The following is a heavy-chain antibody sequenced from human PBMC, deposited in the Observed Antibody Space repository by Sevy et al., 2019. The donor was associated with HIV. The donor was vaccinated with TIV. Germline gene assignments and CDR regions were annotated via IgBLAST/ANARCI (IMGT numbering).Heavy chain of an antibody. CDR1: GDSVSSNSAA. V-gene: IGHV6-1*01. D-gene: IGHD6-13*01. CDR2: TYYRSKWYN. J-gene: IGHJ4*02. Sequence: QSQTLSLTCAISGDSVSSNSAAWNWIRQSPSSGLEWLGRTYYRSKWYNDYAVSVKSRITINPDTSKNQFSLQLNSVTPEDTAVYYCAREGGMTAAGTPRPFDYWGQGTLVTVSS. CDR3: AREGGMTAAGTPRPFDY.